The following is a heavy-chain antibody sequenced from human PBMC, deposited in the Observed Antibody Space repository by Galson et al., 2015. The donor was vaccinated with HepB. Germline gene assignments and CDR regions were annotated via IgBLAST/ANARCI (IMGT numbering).Heavy chain of an antibody. D-gene: IGHD4-11*01. CDR2: INHSGST. CDR3: VVTTVTIDYYGMDV. J-gene: IGHJ6*02. CDR1: GGSFSGYY. Sequence: ETLSLTCAVYGGSFSGYYWSWIRQPPGKGLEWIGEINHSGSTNYNPSLKSRVTISVDTSKNQFSLKLSSVTAADTAVYYCVVTTVTIDYYGMDVWGQGTTVTVSS. V-gene: IGHV4-34*01.